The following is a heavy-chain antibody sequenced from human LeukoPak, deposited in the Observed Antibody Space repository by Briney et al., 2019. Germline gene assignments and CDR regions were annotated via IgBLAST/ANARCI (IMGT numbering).Heavy chain of an antibody. CDR3: TRDREARFFDY. CDR2: IWYDGSNK. Sequence: GGSLRLSCAASGFKFSNHGMHWVRQAPGKGLEWVAVIWYDGSNKYYADSVKGRFTISRDNSKNMVYLQMDSLRAEDTAVYYCTRDREARFFDYWGQGTRVTVSS. V-gene: IGHV3-33*01. D-gene: IGHD1-26*01. J-gene: IGHJ4*02. CDR1: GFKFSNHG.